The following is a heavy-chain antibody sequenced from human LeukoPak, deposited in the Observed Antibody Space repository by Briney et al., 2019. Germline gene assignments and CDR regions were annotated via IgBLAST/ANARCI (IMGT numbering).Heavy chain of an antibody. J-gene: IGHJ6*03. Sequence: GGSLRLSCAASGFTVSTNFMTWVRQAPGKGLEWVAVIYSDGSTYYPDSIEGRFTITRDNSRNTLYLQMTSLRVEDTAVYFCAGAPTTSYYYMDVWGQGTTVTVSS. V-gene: IGHV3-53*01. D-gene: IGHD2/OR15-2a*01. CDR1: GFTVSTNF. CDR3: AGAPTTSYYYMDV. CDR2: IYSDGST.